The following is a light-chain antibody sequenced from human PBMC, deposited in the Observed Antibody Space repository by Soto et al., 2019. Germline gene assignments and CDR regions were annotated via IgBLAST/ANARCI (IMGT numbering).Light chain of an antibody. J-gene: IGKJ1*01. Sequence: EVVLTQSPGTLSFSPGERATLSCRASQTVTSSFLAWYQQKPGQSPRLLISGASNRATDIPDRFSGSGSGTDFTLVISRVGPEDSAVYYCQQYGNSPRTFGQGTKVDIK. V-gene: IGKV3-20*01. CDR1: QTVTSSF. CDR3: QQYGNSPRT. CDR2: GAS.